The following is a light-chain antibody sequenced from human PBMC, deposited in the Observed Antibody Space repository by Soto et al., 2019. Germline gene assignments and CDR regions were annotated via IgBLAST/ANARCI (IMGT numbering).Light chain of an antibody. Sequence: QSVLTQPPSASGSPGQSVTISCTGTSSDVGGYNYVSWYQQHPGKAPKLTIYEVSKRPSGVPDRFSGSKSGNTASLTVSGLQAEDEADYYCSSYAGINIYVVFGGGTKVTVL. J-gene: IGLJ2*01. CDR3: SSYAGINIYVV. CDR1: SSDVGGYNY. V-gene: IGLV2-8*01. CDR2: EVS.